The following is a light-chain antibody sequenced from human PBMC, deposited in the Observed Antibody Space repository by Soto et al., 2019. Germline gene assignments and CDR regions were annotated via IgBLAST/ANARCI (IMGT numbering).Light chain of an antibody. J-gene: IGKJ1*01. CDR3: QQYKDWPHT. CDR1: QSVSDY. CDR2: GAS. V-gene: IGKV3-15*01. Sequence: MKQSPATLSVSPGERATLSCRASQSVSDYLAWYQQRPGQAPRLLIFGASTRATGFPARFSGSGSGTEFTLTISSLQSEDFAVYYCQQYKDWPHTFGQGTKV.